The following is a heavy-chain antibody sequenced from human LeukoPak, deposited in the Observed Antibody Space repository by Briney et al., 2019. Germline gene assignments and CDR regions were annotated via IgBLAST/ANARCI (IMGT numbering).Heavy chain of an antibody. Sequence: SETLSLTCSVSGDSISSSSYFWGWIRQPPGKGLEWIGNIYYSGTTYYNPSLKSRVTIYVDTSKNQFSVKLSSVTAADTAVYYCARSGPAVSGRIHYWAQGTLVTVSS. CDR3: ARSGPAVSGRIHY. D-gene: IGHD6-19*01. J-gene: IGHJ4*02. CDR2: IYYSGTT. CDR1: GDSISSSSYF. V-gene: IGHV4-39*01.